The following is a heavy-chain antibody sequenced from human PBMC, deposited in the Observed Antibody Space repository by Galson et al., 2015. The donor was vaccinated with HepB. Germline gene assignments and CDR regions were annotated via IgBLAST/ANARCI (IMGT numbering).Heavy chain of an antibody. Sequence: SLRLSCAASGFTFYNYAMSWVRQAPGKGLEWVSGITGSDGRTYFADSVKGRFTISRDNSKNTLYLQMNSLRAEDTAVYYCARDYGDNPLDYWGQGTLVTVSS. CDR2: ITGSDGRT. CDR3: ARDYGDNPLDY. D-gene: IGHD4-17*01. J-gene: IGHJ4*02. V-gene: IGHV3-23*01. CDR1: GFTFYNYA.